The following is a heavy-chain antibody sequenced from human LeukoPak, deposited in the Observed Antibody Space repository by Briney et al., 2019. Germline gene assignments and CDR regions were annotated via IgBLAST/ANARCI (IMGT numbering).Heavy chain of an antibody. CDR3: ARTYGDYVRWFDP. CDR1: AASYSSDYW. CDR2: VYHSGTT. V-gene: IGHV4-4*02. Sequence: SGTLSLTCAVSAASYSSDYWWSWIRQPPGKGLEWIGEVYHSGTTNYNPSLKSRVTISVDKSKNQFSLKLSSVTAADTAVYYCARTYGDYVRWFDPWGQGTLVTVSS. J-gene: IGHJ5*02. D-gene: IGHD4-17*01.